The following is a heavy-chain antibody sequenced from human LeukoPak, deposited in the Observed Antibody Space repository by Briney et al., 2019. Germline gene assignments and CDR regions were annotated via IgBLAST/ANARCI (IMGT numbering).Heavy chain of an antibody. V-gene: IGHV4-4*07. J-gene: IGHJ1*01. Sequence: TPSETLSLTCTVSGGSIYSYYWSWLPQPAGQGLVWFGRLYPSRRTKSTPTLKRGLSMSVDKSKNQFSLRLSAVSAADTGVCFCATGLSIAAAGTGYFQHWGQGALGTVSS. D-gene: IGHD6-13*01. CDR2: LYPSRRT. CDR3: ATGLSIAAAGTGYFQH. CDR1: GGSIYSYY.